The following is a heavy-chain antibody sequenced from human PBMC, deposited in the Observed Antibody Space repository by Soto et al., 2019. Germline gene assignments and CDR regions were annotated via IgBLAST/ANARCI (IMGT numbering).Heavy chain of an antibody. CDR1: GGSISSYY. CDR2: IYYSGST. CDR3: ARDRYDAFDI. Sequence: SETLSLTCTVSGGSISSYYWSWIRQPPGKGLEWIGYIYYSGSTNYNPSLKSRVTISVDTSKNQFSLKLSSVTAADTAVYYCARDRYDAFDIWGQGTMVTVSS. D-gene: IGHD3-16*02. J-gene: IGHJ3*02. V-gene: IGHV4-59*01.